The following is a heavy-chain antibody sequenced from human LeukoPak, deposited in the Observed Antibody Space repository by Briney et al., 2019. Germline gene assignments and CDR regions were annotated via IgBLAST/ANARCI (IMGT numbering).Heavy chain of an antibody. CDR2: INANTGNP. D-gene: IGHD1-1*01. Sequence: ASVKVSCKASGYTFTGYYMHWVRQAPGQGLEWMGWINANTGNPTYAQGFTGRFVFSLDTSVSTAYLQISSLKAEDTAVYYCARETTGWNANYYYYYMDVWGKGTTVTVSS. CDR1: GYTFTGYY. J-gene: IGHJ6*03. CDR3: ARETTGWNANYYYYYMDV. V-gene: IGHV7-4-1*02.